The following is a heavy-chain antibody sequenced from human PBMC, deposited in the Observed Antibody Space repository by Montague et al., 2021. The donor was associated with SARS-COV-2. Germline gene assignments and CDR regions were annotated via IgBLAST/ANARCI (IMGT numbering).Heavy chain of an antibody. Sequence: SETLSLTCAVYGGSFSGYYWSWIRQPPGKGLEWIGEINHSGSTNYNPSLKSRVTISVDTSKNQFSLKLSSVTAADTAVYYCATGRVRGVLFDYYYYGMDVWGQGTTVTVSS. CDR1: GGSFSGYY. CDR2: INHSGST. J-gene: IGHJ6*02. V-gene: IGHV4-34*01. D-gene: IGHD3-10*01. CDR3: ATGRVRGVLFDYYYYGMDV.